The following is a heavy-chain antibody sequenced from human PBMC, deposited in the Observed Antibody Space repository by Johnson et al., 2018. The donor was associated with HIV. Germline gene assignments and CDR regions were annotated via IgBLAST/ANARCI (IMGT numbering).Heavy chain of an antibody. Sequence: VQLVESGGGLVQPGGSLRLSCAASRFTFSSYWMHWVRQAPGKGLEWVGNIKQDGSEKYYVDSVTGRFTISRDNAQKSLYLRMNSLRAEDTALYYCVTRGFYCSDGVCHGVFDFWGQGTVVSVSS. CDR3: VTRGFYCSDGVCHGVFDF. D-gene: IGHD2-8*01. J-gene: IGHJ3*01. CDR2: IKQDGSEK. V-gene: IGHV3-7*03. CDR1: RFTFSSYW.